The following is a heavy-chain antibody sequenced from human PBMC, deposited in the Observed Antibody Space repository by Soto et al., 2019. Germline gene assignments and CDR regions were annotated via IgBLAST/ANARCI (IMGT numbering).Heavy chain of an antibody. V-gene: IGHV4-61*03. CDR3: AMAGNYLYFEY. CDR2: VAYTGTP. Sequence: SETLSLTCTVSGGSVGTRPYYWSWIRQPPGKGLEWIGYVAYTGTPNYSPSLKSRVTISLDTTKNHVSLKLSSVTAAGTSVYFYAMAGNYLYFEYWGRGILDTGSS. CDR1: GGSVGTRPYY. D-gene: IGHD1-7*01. J-gene: IGHJ4*02.